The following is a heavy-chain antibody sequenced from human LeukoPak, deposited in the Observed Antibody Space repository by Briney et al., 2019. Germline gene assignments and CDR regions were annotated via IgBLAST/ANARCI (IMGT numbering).Heavy chain of an antibody. CDR2: IIHSGST. D-gene: IGHD3-22*01. Sequence: SETLSLACAVYGGSFSGYYWSWIRQPPGKGLEWIGEIIHSGSTNYNPSLKSRVTISVDTSKNQFSLKLSSVAAADTAVYYCARPSHYDSSGYLEYFQHWGQGTLVTVSS. V-gene: IGHV4-34*12. J-gene: IGHJ1*01. CDR3: ARPSHYDSSGYLEYFQH. CDR1: GGSFSGYY.